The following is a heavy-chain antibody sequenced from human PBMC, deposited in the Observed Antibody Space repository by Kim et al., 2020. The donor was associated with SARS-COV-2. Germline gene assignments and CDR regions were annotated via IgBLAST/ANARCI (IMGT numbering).Heavy chain of an antibody. CDR2: ISYDGSNK. J-gene: IGHJ4*01. D-gene: IGHD3-10*01. V-gene: IGHV3-30*04. CDR1: GFTFSSYA. CDR3: ARGLSYYGSGSYYAPFD. Sequence: GGSLRLSCAASGFTFSSYAMHWVRQAPGKGLEWVAVISYDGSNKYYADSVKGRFTISRDNSKNTLYLQMNSLRAEDTAVYYCARGLSYYGSGSYYAPFD.